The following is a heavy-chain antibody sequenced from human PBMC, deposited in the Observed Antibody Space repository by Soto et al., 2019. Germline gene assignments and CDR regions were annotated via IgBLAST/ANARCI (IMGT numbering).Heavy chain of an antibody. CDR2: IYYSGST. D-gene: IGHD4-17*01. V-gene: IGHV4-61*01. Sequence: PSETLSLTCTVSGGSISSSSYYWGWIRQPPGKGLEWIGYIYYSGSTNYNPSLKSRVTISVDTSKNQFSLKLSSVTAADTAVYYCARDIDYGDYNYFDYWGQGTLVTVS. J-gene: IGHJ4*02. CDR3: ARDIDYGDYNYFDY. CDR1: GGSISSSSYY.